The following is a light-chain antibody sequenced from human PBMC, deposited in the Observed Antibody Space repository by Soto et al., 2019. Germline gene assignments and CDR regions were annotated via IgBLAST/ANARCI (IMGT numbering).Light chain of an antibody. CDR3: QHYNSYSEA. Sequence: DIQRPHSPSTLSGSVGDRVTITCRASQTISSWLAWYQQKPGKAPKLLIYKASTLKSGVPSRFSGSGSGTEFTLTISSMQPDDFANYYCQHYNSYSEAFGQGTKVDIK. J-gene: IGKJ1*01. CDR1: QTISSW. V-gene: IGKV1-5*03. CDR2: KAS.